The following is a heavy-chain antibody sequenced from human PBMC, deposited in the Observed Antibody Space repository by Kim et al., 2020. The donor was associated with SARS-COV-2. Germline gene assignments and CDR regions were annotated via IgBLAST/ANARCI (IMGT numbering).Heavy chain of an antibody. CDR1: GFTFSSYA. D-gene: IGHD2-2*01. J-gene: IGHJ6*02. CDR2: ISGSGGST. V-gene: IGHV3-23*01. CDR3: AKRRGDIVVVPALDYGMDV. Sequence: GGSLRLSCAASGFTFSSYAMSWVRQAPGKGLEWVSAISGSGGSTYYADSVKGRFTISRDNSKNTLYLQMNSLRAEDTAVYYCAKRRGDIVVVPALDYGMDVWGQGTTVTVSS.